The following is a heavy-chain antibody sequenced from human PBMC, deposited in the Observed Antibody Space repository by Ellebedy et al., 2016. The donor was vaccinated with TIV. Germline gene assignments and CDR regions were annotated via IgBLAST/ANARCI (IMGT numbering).Heavy chain of an antibody. Sequence: ASVKVSCXASGHFFTTYSLHWLRQAPGQRLEWMGWINTGNGNTKYSQTFQGRVTITRDTSATTAYMELSSLMSEDTAVYYCATREWQDPMDVWGQGTTVTVSS. CDR1: GHFFTTYS. J-gene: IGHJ6*02. CDR3: ATREWQDPMDV. CDR2: INTGNGNT. D-gene: IGHD3-3*01. V-gene: IGHV1-3*04.